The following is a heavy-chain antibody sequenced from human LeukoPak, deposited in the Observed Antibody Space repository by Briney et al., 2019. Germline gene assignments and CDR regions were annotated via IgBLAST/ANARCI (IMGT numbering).Heavy chain of an antibody. Sequence: AGGSLRLSCAASGFTFSSYAMHWVRQAPGKGLEWVAVISYDGSNKYYADSVKGRFTISRDNSKNTLYLQMNSLRAEDTAVYYCARDVDSRYTAMFFGYWGQGPLVTVSS. CDR1: GFTFSSYA. D-gene: IGHD5-18*01. V-gene: IGHV3-30-3*01. CDR3: ARDVDSRYTAMFFGY. J-gene: IGHJ4*02. CDR2: ISYDGSNK.